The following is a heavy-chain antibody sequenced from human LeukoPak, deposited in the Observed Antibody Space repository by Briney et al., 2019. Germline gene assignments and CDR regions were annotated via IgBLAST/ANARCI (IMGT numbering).Heavy chain of an antibody. V-gene: IGHV3-23*01. Sequence: VGYLRLSCAASGFTFSSYAMSWVRQGPGQGLAWVCIICGSGYNTDYEDSVKRRFTISRDNSKNTLSLQMNSLRVDATAVYYCAREGLGAAAGTFDYWGQGTLVIVSS. CDR2: ICGSGYNT. D-gene: IGHD6-13*01. CDR3: AREGLGAAAGTFDY. J-gene: IGHJ4*02. CDR1: GFTFSSYA.